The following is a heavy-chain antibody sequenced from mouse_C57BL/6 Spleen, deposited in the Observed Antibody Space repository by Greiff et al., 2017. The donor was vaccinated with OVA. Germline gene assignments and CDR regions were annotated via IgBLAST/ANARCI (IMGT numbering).Heavy chain of an antibody. CDR3: ARGGNDYAMDY. CDR1: GYAFSSSW. D-gene: IGHD2-1*01. J-gene: IGHJ4*01. CDR2: IYPGDGDT. Sequence: QVQLKQSGPELVKPGASVKISCKASGYAFSSSWMNWVKQRPGKGLEWIGRIYPGDGDTNYNGKFKGKATLTADKSSSTAYMQLSSLTSEDSAVYFCARGGNDYAMDYWGQGTSVTVSS. V-gene: IGHV1-82*01.